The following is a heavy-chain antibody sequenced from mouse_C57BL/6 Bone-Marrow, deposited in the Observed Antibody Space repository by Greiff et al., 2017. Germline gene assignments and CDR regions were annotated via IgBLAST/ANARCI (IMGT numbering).Heavy chain of an antibody. CDR3: AKTLIAFYSFYAMDD. CDR1: GFSLTSYG. D-gene: IGHD1-1*01. J-gene: IGHJ4*01. V-gene: IGHV2-5*01. Sequence: VQLQQSGPGLVQPSPSLSITCTVSGFSLTSYGVHWVRQSPGKGLEWLGVIWRGGSTDYNAAFMSRLSIIKDNSEAQVFFKMNSLQADDTAIYYCAKTLIAFYSFYAMDDWGQGTSVTVSS. CDR2: IWRGGST.